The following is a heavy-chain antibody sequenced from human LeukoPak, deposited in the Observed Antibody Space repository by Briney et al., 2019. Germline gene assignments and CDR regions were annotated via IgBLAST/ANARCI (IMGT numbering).Heavy chain of an antibody. Sequence: ASVKVSCKASGYTFTDYYXNXXRQAPGXGLEWXXXXXPNSGXXXXXXXFXGXXTXTXDTSITTAYMELSSLRSDDTAMYYCTRALGSDYWGQGTLVTVSS. D-gene: IGHD1-26*01. CDR1: GYTFTDYY. CDR3: TRALGSDY. J-gene: IGHJ4*02. V-gene: IGHV1-2*02. CDR2: XXPNSGXX.